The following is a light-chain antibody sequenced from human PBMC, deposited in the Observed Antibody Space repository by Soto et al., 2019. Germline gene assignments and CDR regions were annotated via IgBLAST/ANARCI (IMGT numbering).Light chain of an antibody. CDR2: DVN. J-gene: IGLJ3*02. CDR3: CLSPGSLTWL. Sequence: QSALTQPASVSGSPGQSITISCTGTSSDVDGYNYVSWYQYHPGKAPKLMIYDVNNRPSGVSNRFSGSKSGSTASLTISGLQAEDEAEYYCCLSPGSLTWLFGGGTKLTVL. V-gene: IGLV2-14*01. CDR1: SSDVDGYNY.